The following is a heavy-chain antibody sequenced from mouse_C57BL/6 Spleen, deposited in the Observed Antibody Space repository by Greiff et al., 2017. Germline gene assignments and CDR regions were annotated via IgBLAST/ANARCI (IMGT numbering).Heavy chain of an antibody. Sequence: VKLQQPGAELVKPGASVKMSCKASGYTFTSYWITWVKQRPGQGLEWIGDIYPGSGSTNYNEKFKSKATLTVDTSSSTAYMQLSSLTSEDSAVYYCASPHYYGSSLLFDYWGQGTTLTVSS. J-gene: IGHJ2*01. CDR1: GYTFTSYW. CDR2: IYPGSGST. V-gene: IGHV1-55*01. D-gene: IGHD1-1*01. CDR3: ASPHYYGSSLLFDY.